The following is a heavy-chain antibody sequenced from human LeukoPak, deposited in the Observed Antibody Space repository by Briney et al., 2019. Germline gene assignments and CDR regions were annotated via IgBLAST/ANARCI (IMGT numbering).Heavy chain of an antibody. J-gene: IGHJ4*02. CDR2: IIPIFGTA. CDR1: GGTFSSYA. D-gene: IGHD2-2*01. V-gene: IGHV1-69*13. Sequence: SVKVSCKASGGTFSSYAISWVRQAPGQGLEWMGGIIPIFGTANYAQKFQGRVTITADESTSTAYMELSSLRSEDTAVYYCARDRGYCSSTSCPLDYWGQGTLVTVSP. CDR3: ARDRGYCSSTSCPLDY.